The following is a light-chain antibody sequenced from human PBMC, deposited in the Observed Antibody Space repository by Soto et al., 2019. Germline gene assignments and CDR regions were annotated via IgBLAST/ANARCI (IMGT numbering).Light chain of an antibody. CDR3: QKSYSTPMT. Sequence: DIQMTQSPSSLSASVGDRVTITCRASQSIRTYLNWYQQQPGIAPKLLIYTASTLQSGVPSRFSGSGSGTDFTLTISSLQPEYFATYYCQKSYSTPMTFGQETKVKIK. CDR2: TAS. J-gene: IGKJ1*01. V-gene: IGKV1-39*01. CDR1: QSIRTY.